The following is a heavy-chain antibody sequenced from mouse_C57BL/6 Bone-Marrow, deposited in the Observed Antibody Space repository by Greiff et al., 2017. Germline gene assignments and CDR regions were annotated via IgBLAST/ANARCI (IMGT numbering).Heavy chain of an antibody. Sequence: QVQLQQPGAELVRPGSSVKLSFKASGYTFTSYWMDWVKQRPGQGLEWIGNIYPSDSETHYNQKFKDKATLTVDKSSSTAYMQLSSLTSEDSAVYYCARRITTNDYFDYWGQGTTLTVSS. J-gene: IGHJ2*01. CDR1: GYTFTSYW. CDR2: IYPSDSET. D-gene: IGHD1-1*01. V-gene: IGHV1-61*01. CDR3: ARRITTNDYFDY.